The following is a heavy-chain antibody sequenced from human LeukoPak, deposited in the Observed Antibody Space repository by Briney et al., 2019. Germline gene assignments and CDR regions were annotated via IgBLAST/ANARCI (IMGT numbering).Heavy chain of an antibody. CDR1: GGSFSGYY. Sequence: SETLSLTCAVYGGSFSGYYWSWISQPPGKGLEWIGYIYYSGGTNYNPSLKSRVTISVDTSKTQFSLKLSSVTAADTAVYDCARGRRYYYDSSGFDYWGQGTLVTVSS. CDR3: ARGRRYYYDSSGFDY. J-gene: IGHJ4*02. CDR2: IYYSGGT. V-gene: IGHV4-59*01. D-gene: IGHD3-22*01.